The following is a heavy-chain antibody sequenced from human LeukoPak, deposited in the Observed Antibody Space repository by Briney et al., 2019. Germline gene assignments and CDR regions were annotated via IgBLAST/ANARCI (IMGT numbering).Heavy chain of an antibody. J-gene: IGHJ4*02. Sequence: PSETLSLTCTVSGDSVNSLDLWSWVRQPPGQGLEWIGEMYLSGTTHSNPSVKSRVTISIDKSKNQFFLNLSSVTAADTAVYYCAGLVGRYSSGLYYYYFDYWGQGTLVAVSS. D-gene: IGHD3-22*01. V-gene: IGHV4-4*02. CDR3: AGLVGRYSSGLYYYYFDY. CDR1: GDSVNSLDL. CDR2: MYLSGTT.